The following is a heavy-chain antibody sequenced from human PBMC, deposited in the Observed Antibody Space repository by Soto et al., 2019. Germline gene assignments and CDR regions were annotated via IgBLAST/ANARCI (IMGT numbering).Heavy chain of an antibody. J-gene: IGHJ4*02. V-gene: IGHV1-46*01. CDR3: AKVMHRGPIAVAGPLGS. CDR2: FNPSGLST. D-gene: IGHD6-19*01. CDR1: GSITNHH. Sequence: QVHLVQSGAEVKKPGASVNVSCQASGSITNHHMHWVRQAPGQGLEWMGIFNPSGLSTTYAQKFQGRVTITRDTSTSTVYMELSSLTAVDTAVYFSAKVMHRGPIAVAGPLGSWGLGTLVIVSS.